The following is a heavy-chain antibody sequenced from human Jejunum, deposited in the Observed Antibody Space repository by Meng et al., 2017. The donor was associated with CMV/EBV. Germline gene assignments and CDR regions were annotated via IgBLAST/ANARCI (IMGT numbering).Heavy chain of an antibody. CDR2: IYHTGRT. V-gene: IGHV4-4*02. CDR1: CGSIRDDQW. Sequence: QVELQGSGQGLVKPSGTLSLSCDVYCGSIRDDQWWSWVRQAPGKGLGWIGEIYHTGRTNYNPSVKSRVSMSVDKSQNHFSRRLSSVTAADTAVYYCTTLYGDSISWGQGTLVTVSS. CDR3: TTLYGDSIS. D-gene: IGHD4-17*01. J-gene: IGHJ4*02.